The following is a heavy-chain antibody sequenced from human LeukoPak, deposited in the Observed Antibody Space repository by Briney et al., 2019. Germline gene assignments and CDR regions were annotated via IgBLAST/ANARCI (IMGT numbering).Heavy chain of an antibody. CDR3: ARNGLTTGAKSYYYYMDV. Sequence: ASVKVSCKASGYTFTSYGISWVRQAPGQGLEWRGWISAYNGNTNYAQKLQGRVTMTTDTSTSTAYMELRSLRSDDTAVYYCARNGLTTGAKSYYYYMDVWGKGTTVTVSS. CDR2: ISAYNGNT. V-gene: IGHV1-18*01. D-gene: IGHD1-1*01. J-gene: IGHJ6*03. CDR1: GYTFTSYG.